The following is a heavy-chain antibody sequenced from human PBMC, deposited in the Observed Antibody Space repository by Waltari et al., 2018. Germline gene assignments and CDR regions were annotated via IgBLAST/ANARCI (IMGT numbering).Heavy chain of an antibody. Sequence: EVQLVESGGGLVQPGGSLRLSCAASGFTFSRYDMPWVRQATGKGLEWVSAIGTAGDTYYPGSVKGRFTISRENAKNSLYLQMNSLRAGDTAVYYCARGGSSGVGDFDYWGQGTLVTVSS. CDR3: ARGGSSGVGDFDY. J-gene: IGHJ4*02. CDR2: IGTAGDT. V-gene: IGHV3-13*01. CDR1: GFTFSRYD. D-gene: IGHD6-19*01.